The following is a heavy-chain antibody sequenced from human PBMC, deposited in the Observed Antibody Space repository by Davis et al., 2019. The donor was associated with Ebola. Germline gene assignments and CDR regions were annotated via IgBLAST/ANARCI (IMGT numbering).Heavy chain of an antibody. V-gene: IGHV4-59*01. CDR2: VAYTGNT. D-gene: IGHD2-2*01. Sequence: PSETLSLTCTVSGASMTSYYWSWIRQPPGKGLEWIGYVAYTGNTVYNPSLKSRVTISGDTSKKRFSLTLNSLTAADTAVYYCARGGLVPAGLYPWGQGTMGTVSS. CDR1: GASMTSYY. J-gene: IGHJ3*01. CDR3: ARGGLVPAGLYP.